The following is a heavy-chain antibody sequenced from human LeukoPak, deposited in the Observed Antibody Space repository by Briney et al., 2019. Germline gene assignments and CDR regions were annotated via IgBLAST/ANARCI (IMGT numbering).Heavy chain of an antibody. V-gene: IGHV4-59*08. CDR1: GGSISTYY. CDR2: ISYSGNT. Sequence: SETLSLTCTVSGGSISTYYWSWIRQPPGKGLEWIGYISYSGNTNYNPSLNSRVTISVHRPKNQFSLKLSSVTAADTAVYYCARHGGYSTSWDDAFAIWGQGTMVIVSS. D-gene: IGHD5-12*01. CDR3: ARHGGYSTSWDDAFAI. J-gene: IGHJ3*02.